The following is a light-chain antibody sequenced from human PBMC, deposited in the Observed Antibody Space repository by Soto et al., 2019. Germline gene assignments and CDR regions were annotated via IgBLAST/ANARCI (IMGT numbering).Light chain of an antibody. CDR1: QSISSS. Sequence: DIQMTQSPSSLSASVGDRVTLTCRASQSISSSLNWYQQKPGKAPKLLIYAASSLQSGVPARFSGSGSGTDFTLTISSLQPEDFATYYCQQSASTPRTFGQGTKVEIK. CDR2: AAS. CDR3: QQSASTPRT. J-gene: IGKJ1*01. V-gene: IGKV1-39*01.